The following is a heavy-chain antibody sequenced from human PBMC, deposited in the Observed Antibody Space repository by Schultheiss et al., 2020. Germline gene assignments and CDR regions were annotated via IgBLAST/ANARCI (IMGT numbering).Heavy chain of an antibody. CDR2: IYYSGST. CDR3: ARDRTGYDIVDY. V-gene: IGHV4-59*12. CDR1: GGYISSYY. Sequence: SETLSLTCTVSGGYISSYYWSWIRQPPGKGLEWIGYIYYSGSTNYNPSLKSRVTISVDTSKNQFSLKLSSVTAADTAVYYCARDRTGYDIVDYWGQGTLVTVSS. J-gene: IGHJ4*02. D-gene: IGHD3/OR15-3a*01.